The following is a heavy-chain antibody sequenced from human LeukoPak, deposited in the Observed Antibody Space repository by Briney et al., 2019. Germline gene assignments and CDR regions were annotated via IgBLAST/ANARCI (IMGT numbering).Heavy chain of an antibody. CDR3: ARTAAVVVAETYYFDY. D-gene: IGHD2-15*01. CDR2: IIPIFGTA. V-gene: IGHV1-69*13. J-gene: IGHJ4*02. CDR1: GYTFTSYD. Sequence: SVKVSCKASGYTFTSYDINWVRQAPGQGLEWMGGIIPIFGTANYAQKFQGRVTITADESTSTAYMELSSLRSEDTAVYYCARTAAVVVAETYYFDYWGQGTLVTVSS.